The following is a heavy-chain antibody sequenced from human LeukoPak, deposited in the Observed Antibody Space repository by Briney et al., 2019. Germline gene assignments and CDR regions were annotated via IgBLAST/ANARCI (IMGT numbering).Heavy chain of an antibody. J-gene: IGHJ4*02. CDR2: IYPGDSDT. D-gene: IGHD3-22*01. V-gene: IGHV5-51*01. CDR1: GYSFTTYW. Sequence: GESLKISCRGSGYSFTTYWIGWVRQMPGKGLEWMGIIYPGDSDTRYSPSFQGQVTMSADKSINTAYLQWSSLKASDTAMYYCARRYYYDSSGYPYLDYWGQGTLVTVSS. CDR3: ARRYYYDSSGYPYLDY.